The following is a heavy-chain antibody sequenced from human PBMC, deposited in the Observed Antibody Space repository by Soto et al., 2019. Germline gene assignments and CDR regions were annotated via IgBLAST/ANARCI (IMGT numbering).Heavy chain of an antibody. CDR2: IYDNGGA. CDR3: ARVKGGTTRRAFDS. J-gene: IGHJ4*02. Sequence: SETLSLTCTVSGDSISSGGYYWSWIRQDPGKGLEWIGYIYDNGGAYYSPSLRGRVVISLDRSENQFSLRLSSVSAADTAVYYCARVKGGTTRRAFDSWGQGTLVTVSS. CDR1: GDSISSGGYY. V-gene: IGHV4-31*03. D-gene: IGHD1-7*01.